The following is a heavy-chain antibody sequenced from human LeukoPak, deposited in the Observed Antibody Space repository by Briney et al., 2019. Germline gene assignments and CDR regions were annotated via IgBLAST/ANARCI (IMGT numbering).Heavy chain of an antibody. D-gene: IGHD6-19*01. J-gene: IGHJ4*02. CDR2: IYHSGST. V-gene: IGHV4-4*02. CDR1: GGSISSSNW. CDR3: TTTPSSVAGTNY. Sequence: SGTLSLTCAVSGGSISSSNWWSWVRQPPGKGLEWIGEIYHSGSTNYNPSLKSRVTISVDKSKNQFSLKLSSVTAADTAVYYCTTTPSSVAGTNYWGQGTLVTVSS.